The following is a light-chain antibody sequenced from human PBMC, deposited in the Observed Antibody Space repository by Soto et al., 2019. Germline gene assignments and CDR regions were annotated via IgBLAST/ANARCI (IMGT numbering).Light chain of an antibody. CDR2: GAS. V-gene: IGKV3-15*01. CDR3: QQYGSSPLWT. CDR1: QSVSSN. Sequence: EIVMTQSPATLSVSPGERATPSCRASQSVSSNLAWYQQKPGQAPRLLVYGASTRATGIPARFSGSGSGTDFTLTISRLESEDFAVYYCQQYGSSPLWTFGQGTKVDI. J-gene: IGKJ1*01.